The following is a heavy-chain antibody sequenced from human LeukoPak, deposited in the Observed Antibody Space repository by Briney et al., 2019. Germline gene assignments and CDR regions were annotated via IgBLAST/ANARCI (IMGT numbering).Heavy chain of an antibody. CDR3: AREVGDYYDSSGSFGY. CDR1: GFTFSSYA. J-gene: IGHJ4*02. V-gene: IGHV3-23*01. CDR2: ISGSGGST. Sequence: PGGSLRLSCAASGFTFSSYAMSWVRQAAGKGLEWVSAISGSGGSTYYADSVKGRFTISRDNSKNTLNLQMNSLRAEDTAVYYCAREVGDYYDSSGSFGYWGQGTLVTVSS. D-gene: IGHD3-22*01.